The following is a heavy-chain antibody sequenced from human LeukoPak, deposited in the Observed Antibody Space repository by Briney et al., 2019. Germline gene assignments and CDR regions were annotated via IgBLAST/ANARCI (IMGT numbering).Heavy chain of an antibody. CDR1: GFTFSSYS. J-gene: IGHJ4*02. CDR2: ISSSSYI. CDR3: ARDESITGTSVDY. V-gene: IGHV3-21*01. D-gene: IGHD1-20*01. Sequence: GGSLRLSCAASGFTFSSYSMNWVRQAPGKGLEWVSSISSSSYIYYADSVKGRFTISRDNAKNSLYLQMNSLRAEDTAVYYCARDESITGTSVDYWGQGTLVTVSS.